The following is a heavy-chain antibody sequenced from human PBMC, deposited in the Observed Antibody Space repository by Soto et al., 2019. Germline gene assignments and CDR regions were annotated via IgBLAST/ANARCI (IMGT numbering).Heavy chain of an antibody. V-gene: IGHV3-23*01. J-gene: IGHJ6*03. CDR1: GFTFSSYA. CDR2: ISGSGGST. CDR3: AKDGITIFGLPYYYYYYYMDV. D-gene: IGHD3-3*01. Sequence: PGGSLRLSCAASGFTFSSYAMSWVRQAPGKGLEWVSAISGSGGSTYYADSVKGRFTISRDNSKNTLYLQMNSLRAEDTAVYYCAKDGITIFGLPYYYYYYYMDVWGRGTTVTVSS.